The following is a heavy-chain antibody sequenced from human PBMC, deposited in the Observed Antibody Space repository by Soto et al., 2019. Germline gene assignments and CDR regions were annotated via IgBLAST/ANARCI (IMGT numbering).Heavy chain of an antibody. J-gene: IGHJ5*02. D-gene: IGHD3-16*01. CDR3: ARAAKRGGVTDNWFDP. CDR1: VYSISSGYY. V-gene: IGHV4-38-2*01. CDR2: IYHSGST. Sequence: SETLSLTCAVSVYSISSGYYWGWIRQPPGKGLEWIATIYHSGSTYYNPSLKSRVTISVDTSKNQFSLKLSSVTAADTAVYYCARAAKRGGVTDNWFDPWGQGTLVTVSS.